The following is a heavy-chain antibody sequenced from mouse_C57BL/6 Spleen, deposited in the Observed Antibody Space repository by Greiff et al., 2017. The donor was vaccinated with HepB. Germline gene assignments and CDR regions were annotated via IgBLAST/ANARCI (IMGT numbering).Heavy chain of an antibody. V-gene: IGHV1-81*01. CDR2: IYPRSGNT. CDR1: GYTFTSYG. Sequence: VKLVESGAELARPGASVKLSCKASGYTFTSYGISWVKQRTGQGLEWIGEIYPRSGNTYYNEKFKGKATLTADKSSSTAYMELRSLTSEDSAVYFCAREGTTVVGEAMDYWGQGTSVTVSS. J-gene: IGHJ4*01. D-gene: IGHD1-1*01. CDR3: AREGTTVVGEAMDY.